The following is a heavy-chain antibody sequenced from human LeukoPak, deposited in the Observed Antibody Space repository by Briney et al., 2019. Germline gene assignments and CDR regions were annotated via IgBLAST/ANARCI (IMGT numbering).Heavy chain of an antibody. V-gene: IGHV4-38-2*02. D-gene: IGHD5-18*01. CDR2: IYHSGST. CDR1: GVSISSGYY. Sequence: SSETLSLTCTVSGVSISSGYYWGWIRQPPGKGLEWIGSIYHSGSTYYNPSLKSRVTISVDTSKNQFSLKLSSVTAADTAVYYCAREEDTAMALGDYWGQGTLVTVSS. J-gene: IGHJ4*02. CDR3: AREEDTAMALGDY.